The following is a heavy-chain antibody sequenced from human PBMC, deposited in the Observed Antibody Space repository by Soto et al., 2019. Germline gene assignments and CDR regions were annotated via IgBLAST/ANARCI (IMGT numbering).Heavy chain of an antibody. CDR3: ATGSGADYPFDI. CDR2: IRNKANSYTT. V-gene: IGHV3-72*01. J-gene: IGHJ3*02. D-gene: IGHD3-3*01. Sequence: GGSLRLSCAVSGFTFSDHYMDWVHQAPGKELEWVGHIRNKANSYTTEYAASVRGRFTISRDDSKNSLYLHMNSLITEDTAVYYCATGSGADYPFDIWGQGTMVTVSS. CDR1: GFTFSDHY.